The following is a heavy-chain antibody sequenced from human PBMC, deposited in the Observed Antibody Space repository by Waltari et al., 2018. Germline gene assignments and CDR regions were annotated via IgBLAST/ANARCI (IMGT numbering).Heavy chain of an antibody. Sequence: QVQLVQSGAEVKKPGASVKVSCKASGYTFTSYAMHWVRQAPGQRLEWMGWINAGNGNTKYSQKFQGRVTITRDTSASTAYMELSSLRSEDTAVYYCARDGLAQWLVLDPSYYGMDVWGQGTTVTVSS. D-gene: IGHD6-19*01. CDR2: INAGNGNT. V-gene: IGHV1-3*01. CDR3: ARDGLAQWLVLDPSYYGMDV. CDR1: GYTFTSYA. J-gene: IGHJ6*02.